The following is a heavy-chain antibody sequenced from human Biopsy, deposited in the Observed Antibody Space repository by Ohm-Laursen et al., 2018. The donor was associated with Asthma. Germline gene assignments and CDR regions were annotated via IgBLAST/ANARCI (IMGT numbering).Heavy chain of an antibody. CDR3: ASQSSGPDFWSGYYYFDY. J-gene: IGHJ4*02. D-gene: IGHD3-3*01. V-gene: IGHV3-30*04. CDR1: GFTFSTYA. CDR2: ISYDGSNK. Sequence: SLRLSCSASGFTFSTYAMHWVRQAPGKGLEWVAVISYDGSNKYYADSAKGRFTISRDNSKNTLYLQMNSLRAEDTAVYYCASQSSGPDFWSGYYYFDYWGQGTLVTVSS.